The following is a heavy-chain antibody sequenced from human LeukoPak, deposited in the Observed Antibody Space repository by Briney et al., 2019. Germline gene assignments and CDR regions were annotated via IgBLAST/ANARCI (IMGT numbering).Heavy chain of an antibody. V-gene: IGHV4-59*01. D-gene: IGHD2-2*01. CDR2: IYYSGST. CDR3: ARDALYCSSTSCFNWFDP. J-gene: IGHJ5*02. Sequence: TPSETLSLTCTVSGGSISSYYWSWIRQPPGKGLEWIGYIYYSGSTNYNPSLKSRVTISVDTSKNQFSLKLSSVTAADTAVYYCARDALYCSSTSCFNWFDPWGQETQGSASS. CDR1: GGSISSYY.